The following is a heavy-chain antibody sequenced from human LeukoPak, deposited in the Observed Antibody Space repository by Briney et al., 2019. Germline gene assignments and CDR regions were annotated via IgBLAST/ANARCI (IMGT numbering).Heavy chain of an antibody. CDR1: GGSISSHY. V-gene: IGHV4-59*11. J-gene: IGHJ5*02. Sequence: SETLSLTCTVSGGSISSHYWSWIRQPPGKGLEWIGYIYSSGSTNYNPSLKSRVTISVDTSKNQFSLKLSSVTAADTAVYYCARASIVGATNWFDPWGQGTLVTVSS. CDR3: ARASIVGATNWFDP. D-gene: IGHD1-26*01. CDR2: IYSSGST.